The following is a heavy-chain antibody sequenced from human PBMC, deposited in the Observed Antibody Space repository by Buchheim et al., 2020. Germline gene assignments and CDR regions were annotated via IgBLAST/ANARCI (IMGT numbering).Heavy chain of an antibody. J-gene: IGHJ4*02. Sequence: EVQLVESGGGLVQPGGSLTLSCAASGFTFATSWMHWVRQVPGKGLVWVSRINTDGSDPSYAASVKGRFTLSRDNAKNKLSLQMNSLRAEDTAVYYCAREVRGRAYFDNWGQGTL. CDR3: AREVRGRAYFDN. V-gene: IGHV3-74*01. CDR2: INTDGSDP. CDR1: GFTFATSW.